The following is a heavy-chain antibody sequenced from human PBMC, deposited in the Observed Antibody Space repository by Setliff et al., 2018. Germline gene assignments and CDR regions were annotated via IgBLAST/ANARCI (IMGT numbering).Heavy chain of an antibody. J-gene: IGHJ4*02. CDR1: GDSIFDNY. Sequence: SETLSLTCSVSGDSIFDNYWSWIRQSPGRGLEWIATIYYSGSSYYNPSLKSRLTISVDTSKNLFSLKLSSVTTADTAVYYCARHYGGGYKHFDYWGQGTLVTVSS. V-gene: IGHV4-39*01. D-gene: IGHD5-12*01. CDR3: ARHYGGGYKHFDY. CDR2: IYYSGSS.